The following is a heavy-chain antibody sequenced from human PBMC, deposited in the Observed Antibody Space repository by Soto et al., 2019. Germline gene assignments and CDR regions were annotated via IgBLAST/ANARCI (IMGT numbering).Heavy chain of an antibody. CDR2: IYYSGST. CDR1: GPSISSSSYY. Sequence: PSDPLPLTGTVSGPSISSSSYYWGWIRQPPGKGLEWIGSIYYSGSTYYNPSLKSRVTISVGTSKNQFSLKLSSVTAADTAVYYCARHAHSLIQLPPPPAPFDPWGLATLVTISS. D-gene: IGHD2-2*01. CDR3: ARHAHSLIQLPPPPAPFDP. J-gene: IGHJ5*02. V-gene: IGHV4-39*01.